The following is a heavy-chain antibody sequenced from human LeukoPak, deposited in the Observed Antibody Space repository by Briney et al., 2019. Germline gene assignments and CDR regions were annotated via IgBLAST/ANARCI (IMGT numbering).Heavy chain of an antibody. J-gene: IGHJ6*02. CDR3: AKELYNYGDYGAEGLDV. D-gene: IGHD4-17*01. Sequence: SGGSLRLSCAASGCTFSSYGMHWVRQAPGKGLEWVAVISYDGSNKYYADSVKGRFTISRDNSKNTLYLQMNSLRAEDTAVYYCAKELYNYGDYGAEGLDVGGQGTTVTVS. V-gene: IGHV3-30*18. CDR2: ISYDGSNK. CDR1: GCTFSSYG.